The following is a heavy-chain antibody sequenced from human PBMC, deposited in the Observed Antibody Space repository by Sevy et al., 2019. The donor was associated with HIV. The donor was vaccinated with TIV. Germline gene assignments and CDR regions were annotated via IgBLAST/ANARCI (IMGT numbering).Heavy chain of an antibody. CDR3: TRDRNLEMGSIPTDY. CDR1: GFSFGDYA. CDR2: IRSKTYGGTT. D-gene: IGHD3-10*01. J-gene: IGHJ4*02. V-gene: IGHV3-49*03. Sequence: GGSLRLSCSGFGFSFGDYALSWFRQGPGKGLEWVSFIRSKTYGGTTEYAASVKCRFIVSRDDSKSIAYLQMNSLKTEDSAVYYCTRDRNLEMGSIPTDYWGQGTLVTVSS.